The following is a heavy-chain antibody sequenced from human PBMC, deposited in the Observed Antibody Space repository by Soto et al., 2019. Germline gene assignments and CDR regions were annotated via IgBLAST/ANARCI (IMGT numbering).Heavy chain of an antibody. CDR2: IRGSGGQT. CDR1: GFTFRDDA. J-gene: IGHJ6*03. CDR3: AKGRGAAIYYMDV. V-gene: IGHV3-23*01. D-gene: IGHD2-2*02. Sequence: GGSLRLSCAASGFTFRDDAMTLVRQAPGKGLEWVSGIRGSGGQTYYADSVKGRFTISRDDSKNTLYLQMNSLRDEDTAVYYCAKGRGAAIYYMDVWGKGTTLTVSS.